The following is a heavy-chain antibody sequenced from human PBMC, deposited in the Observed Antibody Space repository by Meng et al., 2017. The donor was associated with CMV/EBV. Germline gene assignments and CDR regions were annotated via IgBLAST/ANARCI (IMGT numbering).Heavy chain of an antibody. CDR1: GYSFTSYW. V-gene: IGHV5-51*01. J-gene: IGHJ6*02. CDR3: ARLVWPSTRRRYYYYYGMDV. CDR2: IYPGDSDT. Sequence: GESLKISCKGSGYSFTSYWIGWVRQMPGQGLEWMGIIYPGDSDTRYSPSFQGQVTISADKSISTAYLQWSSLKASDPAMYYCARLVWPSTRRRYYYYYGMDVWGQGTTVTVSS. D-gene: IGHD2-15*01.